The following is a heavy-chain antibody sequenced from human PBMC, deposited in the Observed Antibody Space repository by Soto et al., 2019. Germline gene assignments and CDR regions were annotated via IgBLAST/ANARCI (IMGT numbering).Heavy chain of an antibody. Sequence: QVQLVESGGGVVQPGRSLRLSCAASGFTFSSYGMHWVRQAPGKGLEWVAVISYDGSNKYYADSVKGRFTISRDNSKITVYVQMKSLRDEDKAVYYCAKDWGFGAFDIWGQGTMVTVSS. V-gene: IGHV3-30*18. CDR2: ISYDGSNK. CDR3: AKDWGFGAFDI. J-gene: IGHJ3*02. CDR1: GFTFSSYG. D-gene: IGHD3-16*01.